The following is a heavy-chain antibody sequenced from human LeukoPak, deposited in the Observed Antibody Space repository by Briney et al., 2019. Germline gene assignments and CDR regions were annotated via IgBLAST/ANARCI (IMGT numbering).Heavy chain of an antibody. J-gene: IGHJ4*02. CDR3: AGSKWATIDY. V-gene: IGHV3-23*01. D-gene: IGHD5-24*01. Sequence: GPLRLSSAASGFTFSSYGMSWVRPAPGKGLEWVSAISGSGGSTYYADSVKGRFTISRDNSKNALYLQMNSLKIEDTGFYFCAGSKWATIDYWGQGVLVTVSS. CDR1: GFTFSSYG. CDR2: ISGSGGST.